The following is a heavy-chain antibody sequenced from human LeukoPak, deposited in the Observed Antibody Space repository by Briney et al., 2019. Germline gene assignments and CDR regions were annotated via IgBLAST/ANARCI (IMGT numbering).Heavy chain of an antibody. J-gene: IGHJ5*02. V-gene: IGHV5-51*01. CDR3: ARSIAVAGTGINWFDP. CDR2: IYPGDSDT. CDR1: GYSFTNYW. D-gene: IGHD6-19*01. Sequence: GESLKISCKGSGYSFTNYWIGWVRQMPGKGLEWMGIIYPGDSDTIYSPSFQGQVTISANKSISTAYLHWSSLKASDTAMYYCARSIAVAGTGINWFDPWGQGTLVTVSS.